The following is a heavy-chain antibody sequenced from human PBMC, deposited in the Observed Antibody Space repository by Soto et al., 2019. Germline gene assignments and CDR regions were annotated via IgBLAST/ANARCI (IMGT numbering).Heavy chain of an antibody. J-gene: IGHJ4*02. CDR1: GCSINSGDYY. CDR2: IYYSGST. V-gene: IGHV4-30-4*01. D-gene: IGHD3-16*01. Sequence: PSETLSLTCTVSGCSINSGDYYWSWIRQPPGKGLEWIVYIYYSGSTYYNPSLKSRVTISVDTSKNQFSLKLSSVTAADTAVYYCARATDYDYVWGSLFAYWGQGTLVTVSS. CDR3: ARATDYDYVWGSLFAY.